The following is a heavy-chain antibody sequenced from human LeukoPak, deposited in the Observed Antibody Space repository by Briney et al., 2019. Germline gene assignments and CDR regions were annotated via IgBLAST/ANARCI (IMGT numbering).Heavy chain of an antibody. V-gene: IGHV1-18*01. D-gene: IGHD2-2*02. Sequence: NTNYAQKLQGRVTMTTDTSTSTAYMELRSLRSDDTAVYYCASHGGRVVPAAILLSYFDYWGQGTLVTVSS. CDR3: ASHGGRVVPAAILLSYFDY. CDR2: NT. J-gene: IGHJ4*02.